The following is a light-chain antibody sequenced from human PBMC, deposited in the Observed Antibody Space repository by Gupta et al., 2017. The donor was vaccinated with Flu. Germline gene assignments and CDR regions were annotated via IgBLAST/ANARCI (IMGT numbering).Light chain of an antibody. CDR1: SSDVGAYDY. J-gene: IGLJ2*01. Sequence: QSALTQPRSVSGSPGQSVAISYTGTSSDVGAYDYVSWYQQHPGQAPKLIIYDVNKRPSGVPDRFTGSKSGKTASLTISGLQPEEESDYHCNSYGARKCFGGGTRLTVL. CDR2: DVN. CDR3: NSYGARKC. V-gene: IGLV2-11*01.